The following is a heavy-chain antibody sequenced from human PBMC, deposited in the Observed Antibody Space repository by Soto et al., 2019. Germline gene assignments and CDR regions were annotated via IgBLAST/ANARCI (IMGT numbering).Heavy chain of an antibody. CDR3: ARHNYGSGSTYFDY. D-gene: IGHD3-10*01. Sequence: SETLSLTCTVSGGSISSYYWSWIRQPPGRGLEWIGYIYYSGSTNYNPSLKSRVTISLDTSKNQFSLKLSSVTAADTAVYYCARHNYGSGSTYFDYWGQGTLVTVSS. CDR1: GGSISSYY. J-gene: IGHJ4*02. CDR2: IYYSGST. V-gene: IGHV4-59*08.